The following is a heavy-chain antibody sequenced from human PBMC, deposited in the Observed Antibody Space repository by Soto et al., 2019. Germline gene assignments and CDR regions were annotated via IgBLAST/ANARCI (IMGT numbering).Heavy chain of an antibody. CDR3: ASDRRYSSADKVNYYYYMDV. V-gene: IGHV3-11*01. Sequence: QVQLVESGGGLVKPGGSLRLSCTASGFTFSDYYMSWIRQAPGKGLEWVSYISSSGSTIYYSDYVKGRFTISRDNAKNSLNLQMNSLRAEDTAGEYSASDRRYSSADKVNYYYYMDVCGNGTTVTVS. CDR1: GFTFSDYY. CDR2: ISSSGSTI. D-gene: IGHD6-25*01. J-gene: IGHJ6*03.